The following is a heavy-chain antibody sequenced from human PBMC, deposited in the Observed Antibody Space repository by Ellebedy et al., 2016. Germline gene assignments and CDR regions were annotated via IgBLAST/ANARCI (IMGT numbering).Heavy chain of an antibody. CDR1: GFSFSGYE. Sequence: GESLKISXATSGFSFSGYEMSWVRQAPGKGLEWVSSISYDSSHGYYAGSVRGRFTISRDNAKDSLFLQMNSLRAEDTAVYYCARDSASLLRLSYNDYWGRGTLITVSS. J-gene: IGHJ4*02. CDR2: ISYDSSHG. V-gene: IGHV3-21*01. D-gene: IGHD5-24*01. CDR3: ARDSASLLRLSYNDY.